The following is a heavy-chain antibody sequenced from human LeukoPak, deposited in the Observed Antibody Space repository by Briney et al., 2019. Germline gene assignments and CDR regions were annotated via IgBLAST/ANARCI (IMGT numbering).Heavy chain of an antibody. Sequence: PGGSLRLSGAASGFTLSSFGMSWVRQAPGKGLGWVSAISGSSGSTYYADAVKGRFTVSRDISKNTVFLQMNRLRADDTAMYHCAKDRFYDILTGYPDYWGQGTLVTVSS. CDR1: GFTLSSFG. CDR3: AKDRFYDILTGYPDY. D-gene: IGHD3-9*01. J-gene: IGHJ4*02. CDR2: ISGSSGST. V-gene: IGHV3-23*01.